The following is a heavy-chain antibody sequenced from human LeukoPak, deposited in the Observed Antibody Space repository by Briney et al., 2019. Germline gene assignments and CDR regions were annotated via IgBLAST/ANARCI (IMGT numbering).Heavy chain of an antibody. D-gene: IGHD2-2*01. CDR2: ISSSGSTI. V-gene: IGHV3-48*03. CDR3: ARVGVGRACSSTSCYADDAFDI. Sequence: GGSLRLSCAASGFTFSSYEMNWVRQAPGKGLEWVSYISSSGSTIYYADSVKGRFTISRDNAKNSLYLQMNSLRAEDTAVYYCARVGVGRACSSTSCYADDAFDIWGQGTMVTVSS. CDR1: GFTFSSYE. J-gene: IGHJ3*02.